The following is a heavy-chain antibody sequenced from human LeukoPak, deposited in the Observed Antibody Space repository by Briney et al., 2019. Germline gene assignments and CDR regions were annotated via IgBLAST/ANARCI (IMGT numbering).Heavy chain of an antibody. CDR2: IYHSENT. V-gene: IGHV4-30-2*01. D-gene: IGHD4-23*01. CDR1: GASISSVGYS. J-gene: IGHJ4*02. Sequence: PSETLSLTCAVSGASISSVGYSWSWIRQPPGKVLEWIGYIYHSENTYYNPSLNSRVSISVDRSKNQFSLKLSSVTAADTAVYFCARGDYGGTHFDYWGQGTLVTVSS. CDR3: ARGDYGGTHFDY.